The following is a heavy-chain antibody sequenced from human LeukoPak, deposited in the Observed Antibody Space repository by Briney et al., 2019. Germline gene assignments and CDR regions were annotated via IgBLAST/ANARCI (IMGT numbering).Heavy chain of an antibody. V-gene: IGHV4-61*01. J-gene: IGHJ4*02. CDR3: ARAQYDYVWGSYYY. D-gene: IGHD3-16*01. CDR1: GGSFSSGSYY. Sequence: SETLSLTCTVSGGSFSSGSYYWSWIRQPPGKGLEWIGYIYYSGSTNYNPSLKSRVTISVDTSKNQFSPKLSSVTAADTAVYYCARAQYDYVWGSYYYWGQGTLVTVSS. CDR2: IYYSGST.